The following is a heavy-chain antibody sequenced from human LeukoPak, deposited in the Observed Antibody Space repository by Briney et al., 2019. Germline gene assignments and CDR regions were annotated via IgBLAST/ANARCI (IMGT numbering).Heavy chain of an antibody. D-gene: IGHD3-10*01. J-gene: IGHJ2*01. V-gene: IGHV4-59*01. CDR2: IYYGGST. CDR1: GRSISSYY. Sequence: PSETLSLTCTVSGRSISSYYWSWIRQPQGNGLEWNGYIYYGGSTNYNTSLKSRVTISGDTSKNQFSLKLSSVTAADTAVYYCARTPYYYGSGSRPRYFDLWGRGTLVTVSS. CDR3: ARTPYYYGSGSRPRYFDL.